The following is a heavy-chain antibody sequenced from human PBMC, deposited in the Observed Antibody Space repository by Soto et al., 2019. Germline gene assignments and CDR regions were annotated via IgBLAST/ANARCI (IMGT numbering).Heavy chain of an antibody. V-gene: IGHV3-9*01. CDR2: ISWNSGSI. CDR3: AKDMYREQWLVGYFQH. CDR1: GFTFDDYA. D-gene: IGHD6-19*01. J-gene: IGHJ1*01. Sequence: GGSLRLSCAASGFTFDDYAMHWVRQAPGKGLEWVSGISWNSGSIGYADSVKGRFTISRDNAKNSLYLQMNSLRAEDTALYYCAKDMYREQWLVGYFQHWGQGTLVTVSS.